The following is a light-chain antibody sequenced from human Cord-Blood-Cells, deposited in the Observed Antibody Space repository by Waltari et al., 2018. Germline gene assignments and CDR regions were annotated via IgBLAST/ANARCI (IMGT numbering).Light chain of an antibody. Sequence: LTQPASVSGSPGQSITISCTGTTSDVGGYNYVPWYQQHPGKAPKLMIYDVSKRPSGVSNRFSGSKSGNTASLTISGLQAEDEADYYCSSYTSSSTLVFGGGTKLTVL. CDR1: TSDVGGYNY. CDR3: SSYTSSSTLV. J-gene: IGLJ2*01. V-gene: IGLV2-14*01. CDR2: DVS.